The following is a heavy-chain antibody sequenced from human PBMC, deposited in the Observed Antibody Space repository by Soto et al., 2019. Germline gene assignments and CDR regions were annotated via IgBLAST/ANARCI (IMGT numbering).Heavy chain of an antibody. Sequence: QVQLVESGGGVVQPGRSLRLSCAASGFTFSSYGMHWVRQAPGKGLEWVAVISYDGSNKYYADSVKGRFTISRDNSKNTLYLQMNSLRAEDMAVYYCGSGSEGDFDYWGQGTLVTVSS. D-gene: IGHD1-26*01. J-gene: IGHJ4*02. CDR1: GFTFSSYG. CDR3: GSGSEGDFDY. CDR2: ISYDGSNK. V-gene: IGHV3-30*03.